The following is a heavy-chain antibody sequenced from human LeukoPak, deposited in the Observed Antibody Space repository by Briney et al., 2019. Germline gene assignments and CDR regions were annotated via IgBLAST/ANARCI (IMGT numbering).Heavy chain of an antibody. V-gene: IGHV3-23*01. CDR2: ISGSGGST. CDR1: GFTFSSYA. Sequence: GGSLRLSCAASGFTFSSYAMSWVRQAPGKGLERVSAISGSGGSTYYADSVKGRFTISRDNSKNTLYLQMNSLRAEDTAVYYCAKGGCGGDCYSTFDYWGQGTLVTVSS. CDR3: AKGGCGGDCYSTFDY. D-gene: IGHD2-21*02. J-gene: IGHJ4*02.